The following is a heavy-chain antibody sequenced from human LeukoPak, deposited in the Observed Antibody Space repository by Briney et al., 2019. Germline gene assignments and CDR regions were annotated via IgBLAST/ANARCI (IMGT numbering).Heavy chain of an antibody. CDR3: AKDLLRYGDYADAFDI. Sequence: GGSLRLSCAASGFTFSSYAMSWVRQAPGKGLEWVSAISGSGGSTYYADSVKGRFTISRDNSKNTLYLQMNSLRAEDTAVYYCAKDLLRYGDYADAFDIWGQGTMVTVSS. V-gene: IGHV3-23*01. D-gene: IGHD4-17*01. CDR1: GFTFSSYA. J-gene: IGHJ3*02. CDR2: ISGSGGST.